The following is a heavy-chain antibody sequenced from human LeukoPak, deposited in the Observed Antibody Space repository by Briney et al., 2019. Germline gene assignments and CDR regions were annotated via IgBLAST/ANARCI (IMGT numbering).Heavy chain of an antibody. V-gene: IGHV3-21*01. J-gene: IGHJ6*03. CDR3: ARDPYSGSYGDSYYYYMDV. CDR1: GFTFDDYG. D-gene: IGHD1-26*01. Sequence: GGSLRLSCAASGFTFDDYGMSWVRQAPGKGLEWVSSITSTGTYTFYADSVKGRFTISRDNSKNSLYLQMISLRAEDTAIYYCARDPYSGSYGDSYYYYMDVWGKGTTVIVSS. CDR2: ITSTGTYT.